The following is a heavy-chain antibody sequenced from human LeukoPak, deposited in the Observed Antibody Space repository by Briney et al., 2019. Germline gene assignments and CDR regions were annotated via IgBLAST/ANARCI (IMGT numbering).Heavy chain of an antibody. Sequence: GGSLRLSCAASGVTFSSYEMNWVRQAPGRGLEWVSYISSSGSTIYYADSVKGRFTISRDNAKNSLYLQMNSLRAEDTAVYYCAELGITMIGGVWGKGTTVTISS. CDR3: AELGITMIGGV. D-gene: IGHD3-10*02. CDR2: ISSSGSTI. CDR1: GVTFSSYE. V-gene: IGHV3-48*03. J-gene: IGHJ6*04.